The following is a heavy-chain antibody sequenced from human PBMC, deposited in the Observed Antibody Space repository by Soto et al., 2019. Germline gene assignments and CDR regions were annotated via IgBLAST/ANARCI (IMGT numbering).Heavy chain of an antibody. CDR2: IYYSRST. V-gene: IGHV4-39*01. CDR1: AGSISSSSYY. CDR3: GRRQRISWYGL. Sequence: QLQLQESGPGLVKPSETLSLTCTVSAGSISSSSYYWGWIRQPPGKGLEWIGSIYYSRSTYYNPSLKSLVTISVDTSKIQFSLKMRSVTAADTAVYSCGRRQRISWYGLWDQGTLVNVS. D-gene: IGHD6-13*01. J-gene: IGHJ4*02.